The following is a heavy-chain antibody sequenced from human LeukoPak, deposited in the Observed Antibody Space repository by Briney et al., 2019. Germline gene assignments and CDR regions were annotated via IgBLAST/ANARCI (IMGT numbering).Heavy chain of an antibody. CDR1: GGSISSYY. V-gene: IGHV4-59*08. CDR3: AGHHPRNTVDF. D-gene: IGHD2/OR15-2a*01. J-gene: IGHJ4*02. CDR2: ISDIGSS. Sequence: SETLSLTCTVSGGSISSYYWSWLRQPPGKGLEGIAYISDIGSSNYNPSLKSRVTISLDTSKNQFSLKLSSVTAADTAVYYCAGHHPRNTVDFWGQGTLVTVSS.